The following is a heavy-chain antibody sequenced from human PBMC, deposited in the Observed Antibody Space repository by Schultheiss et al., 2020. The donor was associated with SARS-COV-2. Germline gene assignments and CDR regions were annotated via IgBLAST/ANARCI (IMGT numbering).Heavy chain of an antibody. J-gene: IGHJ4*02. CDR1: GFTFSSYE. D-gene: IGHD3-3*01. V-gene: IGHV3-23*01. Sequence: GGSLRLSCAASGFTFSSYEMNWVRQAPGKGLEWVSAISGSGGSTYYADSVKGRFTISRDNSKNTLYLQMNSLRAEDTAVYYCARTEWLLEDYWGQGTLVTVSS. CDR3: ARTEWLLEDY. CDR2: ISGSGGST.